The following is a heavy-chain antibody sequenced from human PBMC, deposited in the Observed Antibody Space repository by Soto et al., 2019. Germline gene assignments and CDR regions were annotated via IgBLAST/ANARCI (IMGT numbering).Heavy chain of an antibody. Sequence: QVQLQQWGAGLLKPSETLSLTCAVYGGSFSGYYWSWIRQPPGKGLEWIGEINHSGSTNYNPSLKRRLTISVDTSKNQFSLKLSSVTAADTAVYYCARGVDYGSRNRATKTPLYYFDYWGQGTLVTVSS. CDR2: INHSGST. CDR1: GGSFSGYY. V-gene: IGHV4-34*01. J-gene: IGHJ4*02. CDR3: ARGVDYGSRNRATKTPLYYFDY. D-gene: IGHD3-10*01.